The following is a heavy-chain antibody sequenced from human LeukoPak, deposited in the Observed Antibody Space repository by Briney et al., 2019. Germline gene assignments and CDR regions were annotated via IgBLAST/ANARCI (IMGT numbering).Heavy chain of an antibody. Sequence: LRLSCVGSGFTFSDAWMNWLRQAPGKALEWLARIDWDDDKYYSTSLKTRLTISKDTSKNQVVLTMTNMDPVDTATYYCARTGSTGNYGDYASYFQHWGQGTLITVSS. J-gene: IGHJ1*01. V-gene: IGHV2-70*11. CDR1: GFTFSDAW. D-gene: IGHD4-17*01. CDR3: ARTGSTGNYGDYASYFQH. CDR2: IDWDDDK.